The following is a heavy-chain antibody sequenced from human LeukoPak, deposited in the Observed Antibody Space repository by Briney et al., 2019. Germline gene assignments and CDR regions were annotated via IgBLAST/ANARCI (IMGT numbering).Heavy chain of an antibody. CDR2: ISGSGGST. CDR3: AKDFTRAMVRGVMNY. CDR1: GFTFSSYA. V-gene: IGHV3-23*01. Sequence: GGSLRLSCAASGFTFSSYAMSWVRQAQGKGLEWVSAISGSGGSTYYADSVKGRFTISRENSKNPLYLQMNSLRAEDTAVYYCAKDFTRAMVRGVMNYWGQGTLVTVSS. D-gene: IGHD3-10*01. J-gene: IGHJ4*02.